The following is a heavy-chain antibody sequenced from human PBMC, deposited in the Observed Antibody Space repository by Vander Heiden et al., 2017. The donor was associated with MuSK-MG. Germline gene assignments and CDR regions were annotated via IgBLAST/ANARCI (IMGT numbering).Heavy chain of an antibody. J-gene: IGHJ4*02. D-gene: IGHD3-22*01. Sequence: EVQLVESGGGLVQPGGSLRLSCAASGFTFSSYWMHWVRQAPGKGLVWVSRINSDGSSTSYADSVKGRFTISRDNAKNTLYLQMNSLRAEDTAVYYCARDYYYDSSGYSSNFEYWGQGTLVTVSS. V-gene: IGHV3-74*01. CDR3: ARDYYYDSSGYSSNFEY. CDR1: GFTFSSYW. CDR2: INSDGSST.